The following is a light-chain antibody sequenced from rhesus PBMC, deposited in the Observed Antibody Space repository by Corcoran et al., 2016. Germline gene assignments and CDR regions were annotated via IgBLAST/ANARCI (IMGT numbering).Light chain of an antibody. V-gene: IGKV3-10*01. Sequence: QVILTQSPATLSLSPGERATLSCRASQSVSSYLAWYQQKPGQSPRLLIYGAYSRATGIPDRLSGSGSGTDCTLTISSLEPEDVGVYHCYQHSSGYSFGQGTKGEIK. CDR3: YQHSSGYS. J-gene: IGKJ2*01. CDR2: GAY. CDR1: QSVSSY.